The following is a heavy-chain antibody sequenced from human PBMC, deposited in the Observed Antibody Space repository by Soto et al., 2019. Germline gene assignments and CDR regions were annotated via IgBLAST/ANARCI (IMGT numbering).Heavy chain of an antibody. J-gene: IGHJ6*02. CDR2: INQNGRA. Sequence: PSETLSLPCALYGGSFSCHYWSWIRQPRGKGPEWSGEINQNGRATYDPSLKSRVTISVDTSKIQFALKLSSVTAADTAVYYCARARRRREAGYYYYYGMDVWGQGTPVIVSS. CDR3: ARARRRREAGYYYYYGMDV. V-gene: IGHV4-34*01. D-gene: IGHD6-6*01. CDR1: GGSFSCHY.